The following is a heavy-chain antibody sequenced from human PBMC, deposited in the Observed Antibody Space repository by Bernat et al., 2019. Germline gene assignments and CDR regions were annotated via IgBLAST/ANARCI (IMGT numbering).Heavy chain of an antibody. J-gene: IGHJ4*02. D-gene: IGHD3-10*01. CDR2: IGTTGGNT. V-gene: IGHV3-23*01. CDR3: ARVNSWFRFDY. CDR1: GFTFSGFA. Sequence: EVQLLESGGGLVQPGGSLRLSCAASGFTFSGFAMSWVRQAPGRGLEWVSDIGTTGGNTYYADSVRGRFTISRDNSKDTLYLQMDSLRGDDTAIYCCARVNSWFRFDYWGQGTLVTVSS.